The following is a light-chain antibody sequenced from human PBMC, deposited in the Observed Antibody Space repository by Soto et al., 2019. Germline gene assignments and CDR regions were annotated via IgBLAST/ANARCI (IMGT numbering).Light chain of an antibody. J-gene: IGKJ3*01. Sequence: EIARSQSPATLYVSPGERASLSCAARQTVSANLAWYQQKPGQAPRLLIYGASNRATGIPARLSGSGSGTEFTLTISSLQSEDFAVYYCQQYNNCSETFGPGTKVDIK. CDR3: QQYNNCSET. CDR1: QTVSAN. V-gene: IGKV3-15*01. CDR2: GAS.